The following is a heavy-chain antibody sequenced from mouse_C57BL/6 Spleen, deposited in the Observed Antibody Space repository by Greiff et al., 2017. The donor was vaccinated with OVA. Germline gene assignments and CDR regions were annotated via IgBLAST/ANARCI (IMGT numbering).Heavy chain of an antibody. CDR2: IDPSDSYT. D-gene: IGHD3-3*01. Sequence: QVQLQQSGAELVKPGASVKLSCKASGYTFTSYWMQWVKQRPGQGLEWIGEIDPSDSYTNYNQKFKGKATLTVDTSSSTAYMQLSSLTSEDSAVYYCARGGGTSAYWGQGTLVTVSA. J-gene: IGHJ3*01. V-gene: IGHV1-50*01. CDR3: ARGGGTSAY. CDR1: GYTFTSYW.